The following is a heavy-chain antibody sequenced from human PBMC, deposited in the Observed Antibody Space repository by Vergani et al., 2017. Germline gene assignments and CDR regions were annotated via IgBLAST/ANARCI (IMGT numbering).Heavy chain of an antibody. D-gene: IGHD6-19*01. J-gene: IGHJ4*02. Sequence: EVQLVESGGGLIQPGGSLRLSCAASGFTVSSNYMSWVRQAPGKGLEWVSSISGSGDNTYYADSVKGRFTISRDNAKNTLYLQMNSLSAEDTAVYYCARLSSPSRQWLVGAGDYWGQGTLVTVSS. CDR3: ARLSSPSRQWLVGAGDY. V-gene: IGHV3-53*01. CDR2: SGSGDNT. CDR1: GFTVSSNY.